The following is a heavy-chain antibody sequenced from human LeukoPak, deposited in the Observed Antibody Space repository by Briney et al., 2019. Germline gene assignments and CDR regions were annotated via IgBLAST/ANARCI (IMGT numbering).Heavy chain of an antibody. D-gene: IGHD1-26*01. CDR2: ISSSSSTI. CDR1: GFTFSSYS. Sequence: GGSLRLSCAASGFTFSSYSMNWVRQAPGKGLEWVSYISSSSSTIYYADSVKGRFTISRDNAKNSLYPQMNSLRAEDTAVYYCARESDSGSSYYFDYWGQGTLVTVSS. CDR3: ARESDSGSSYYFDY. J-gene: IGHJ4*02. V-gene: IGHV3-48*01.